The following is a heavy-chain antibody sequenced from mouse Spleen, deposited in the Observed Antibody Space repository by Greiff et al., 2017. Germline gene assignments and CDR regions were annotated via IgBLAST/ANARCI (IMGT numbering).Heavy chain of an antibody. Sequence: EVKVVESGPELVKPGASVKISCKASGYSFTDYNMNWVKQSNGKSLEWIGVINPNYGTTSYNQKFKGKATLTVDQSSSTAYMQLNSLTSEDSAVYYCARGFYYYGSSPEYFDVWGAGTTVTVSS. D-gene: IGHD1-1*01. J-gene: IGHJ1*01. CDR3: ARGFYYYGSSPEYFDV. V-gene: IGHV1-39*01. CDR2: INPNYGTT. CDR1: GYSFTDYN.